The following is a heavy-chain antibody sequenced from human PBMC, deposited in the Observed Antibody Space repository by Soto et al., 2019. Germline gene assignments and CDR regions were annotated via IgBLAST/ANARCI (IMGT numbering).Heavy chain of an antibody. V-gene: IGHV3-15*01. CDR1: GFTFSNFE. CDR3: TTGSTSTKNY. CDR2: IKSKTDGGTT. Sequence: PGGSLRLSCAASGFTFSNFEMHWVRRAPGKGLEWVGRIKSKTDGGTTDYTAPVKGRFTISRDDSKNTLYLQMNSLKIEDTAVYYCTTGSTSTKNYWGQGTLVTVSS. D-gene: IGHD6-6*01. J-gene: IGHJ4*02.